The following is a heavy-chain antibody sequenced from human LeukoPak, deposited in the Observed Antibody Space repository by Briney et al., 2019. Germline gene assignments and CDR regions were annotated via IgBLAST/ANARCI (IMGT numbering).Heavy chain of an antibody. CDR1: GFTFSSHS. Sequence: GGSLRLSCAASGFTFSSHSMNWVRQAPGKGLEWVSSISSSSSYIYYADSVKGRFTISRDNAKNSLYLQMNSLRAEDTAVYYCARDWPTIAAAGTIPEYFQHWGQGTLVTVSS. V-gene: IGHV3-21*01. CDR2: ISSSSSYI. D-gene: IGHD6-13*01. CDR3: ARDWPTIAAAGTIPEYFQH. J-gene: IGHJ1*01.